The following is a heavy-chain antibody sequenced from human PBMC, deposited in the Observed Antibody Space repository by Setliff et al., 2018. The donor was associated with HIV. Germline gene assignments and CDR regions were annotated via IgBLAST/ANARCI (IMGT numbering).Heavy chain of an antibody. D-gene: IGHD6-19*01. CDR3: ARPRIAVAEDAFDI. J-gene: IGHJ3*02. CDR2: IFPGDSDI. CDR1: GYSFTSYW. V-gene: IGHV5-51*01. Sequence: GASVKISCKGSGYSFTSYWIGWVRQMPGKGLEWMGIIFPGDSDIRYSPSFQGQVTISADKSISTAYLQWSSLKASDTAMYYCARPRIAVAEDAFDIWGQGTMVTV.